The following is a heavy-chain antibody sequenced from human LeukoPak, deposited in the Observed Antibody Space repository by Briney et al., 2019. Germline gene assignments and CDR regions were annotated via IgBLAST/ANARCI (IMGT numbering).Heavy chain of an antibody. CDR1: GFTFSTYA. V-gene: IGHV3-23*01. Sequence: PGGSLRLSCAASGFTFSTYAMSWVRQAPGKGLEWVSAISGSGVGTYYADSVKGRFTISRDNSKDTLYLQMNSLRAKDTAVYYCAKTGGRGNSEDWGQGTLVTVSS. CDR3: AKTGGRGNSED. CDR2: ISGSGVGT. D-gene: IGHD6-13*01. J-gene: IGHJ4*02.